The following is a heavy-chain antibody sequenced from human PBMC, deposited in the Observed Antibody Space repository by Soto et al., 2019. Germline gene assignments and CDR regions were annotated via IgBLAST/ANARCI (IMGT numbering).Heavy chain of an antibody. CDR3: ASTLRFLEWSHRFDY. CDR1: GGSISSSNW. J-gene: IGHJ4*02. D-gene: IGHD3-3*01. CDR2: IYHSGST. Sequence: PSETLSLTCAVSGGSISSSNWWSWVRQPPGKGLEWIGEIYHSGSTNYNPSPKSRVTISVDKSRNQFSLKLSSVTAADTAVYCCASTLRFLEWSHRFDYWGQGTLVTVSS. V-gene: IGHV4-4*01.